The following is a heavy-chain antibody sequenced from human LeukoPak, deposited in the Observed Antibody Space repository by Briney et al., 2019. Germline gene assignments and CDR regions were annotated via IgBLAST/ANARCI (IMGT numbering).Heavy chain of an antibody. D-gene: IGHD3-10*01. Sequence: PGGSLRLSCAVSGLTFNNYAMSWVRQAPGKGLEWVSGISGRGASKYYADSVKGRFTISRDNAKNSLYLQMNSLRAEDTAVYYCAKIITYGFGYYFDYWGQGTLVTVSS. CDR1: GLTFNNYA. V-gene: IGHV3-23*01. J-gene: IGHJ4*02. CDR3: AKIITYGFGYYFDY. CDR2: ISGRGASK.